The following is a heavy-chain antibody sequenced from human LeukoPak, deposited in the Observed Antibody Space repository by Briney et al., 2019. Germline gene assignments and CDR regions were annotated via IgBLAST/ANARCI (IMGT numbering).Heavy chain of an antibody. D-gene: IGHD2-21*02. CDR2: IRYDGSNK. V-gene: IGHV3-30*02. CDR1: GFTFSSYG. J-gene: IGHJ4*02. CDR3: AREVWLGDGDSWSGYSDY. Sequence: ESGGGVVQPGGSLRLSCAASGFTFSSYGMHWVRQAPGKGLEWVAFIRYDGSNKYYADSVKGRFTISRDNSKRSLYLEMNSLRVDDTAMYYCAREVWLGDGDSWSGYSDYWGQGILVTVSA.